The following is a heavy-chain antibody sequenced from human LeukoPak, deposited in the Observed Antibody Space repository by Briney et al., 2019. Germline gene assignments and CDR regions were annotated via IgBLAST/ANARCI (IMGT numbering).Heavy chain of an antibody. D-gene: IGHD3-16*01. V-gene: IGHV4-34*01. CDR1: GGSFSGYY. J-gene: IGHJ3*02. CDR3: STSLGAFDI. Sequence: SETLSLTCAVYGGSFSGYYWSWIRQPPGKGLEWIGEVNHSGSTNYNPSLKSRVTISVDTSKNQFSLKLSSVTAADTAVYYCSTSLGAFDIWGQGTMVTVSS. CDR2: VNHSGST.